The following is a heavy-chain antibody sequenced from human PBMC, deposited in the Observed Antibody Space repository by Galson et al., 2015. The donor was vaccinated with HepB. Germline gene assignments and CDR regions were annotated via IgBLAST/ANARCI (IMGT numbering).Heavy chain of an antibody. D-gene: IGHD2-21*02. Sequence: SLRLSCAASGFTFSSYAMHWVRQAPGKGLEWVAVISYDGSNKYYADSVKGRFTISRDNSKNTLYLQMNSLRAEDTAVYYCARGGKVRAYCGGDCYSLAVDIWGQGTMVTVSS. CDR3: ARGGKVRAYCGGDCYSLAVDI. V-gene: IGHV3-30-3*01. CDR1: GFTFSSYA. J-gene: IGHJ3*02. CDR2: ISYDGSNK.